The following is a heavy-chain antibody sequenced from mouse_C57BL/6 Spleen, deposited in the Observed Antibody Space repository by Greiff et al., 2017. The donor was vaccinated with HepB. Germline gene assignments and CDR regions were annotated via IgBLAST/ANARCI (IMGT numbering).Heavy chain of an antibody. CDR1: GYSITSGYY. Sequence: EVHLVESGPGLVKPSQSLSLTCSVTGYSITSGYYWNWIRQFPGNKLEWMGYISYDGSNNYNPSLKNRISITRDTSKNQFFLKLNSVTTEDTATYYCARDVYWGQGTTLTVSS. V-gene: IGHV3-6*01. CDR2: ISYDGSN. CDR3: ARDVY. J-gene: IGHJ2*01.